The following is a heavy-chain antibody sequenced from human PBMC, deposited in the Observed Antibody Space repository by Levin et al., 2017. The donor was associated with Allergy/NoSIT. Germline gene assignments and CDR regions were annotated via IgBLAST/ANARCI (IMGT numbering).Heavy chain of an antibody. J-gene: IGHJ4*02. CDR2: IINSGVGT. V-gene: IGHV3-23*01. CDR1: GFTFNNYA. CDR3: AKDAIPGSDQPYYFDY. D-gene: IGHD2-2*02. Sequence: AGGSLRLSCAASGFTFNNYAMSGVRQAPGKGLEWVSAIINSGVGTYYADSVKGRFTISRDNSKNTMYLQMNSLRAEDTAVYFCAKDAIPGSDQPYYFDYWGQGTLVTASS.